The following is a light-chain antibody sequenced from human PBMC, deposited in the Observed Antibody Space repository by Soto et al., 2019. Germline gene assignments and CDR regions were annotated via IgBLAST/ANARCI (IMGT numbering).Light chain of an antibody. J-gene: IGKJ4*01. Sequence: AIQMTQFPSSLSASVGDRVTITCRASQDIRSDLGWYQQRPGKAPKLLIYAASSLQSGVPSRFSGSGSGTDFTLTISSLQPEDFATYYCLQDYHYPLTFGGGTTVGIK. CDR1: QDIRSD. CDR3: LQDYHYPLT. V-gene: IGKV1-6*01. CDR2: AAS.